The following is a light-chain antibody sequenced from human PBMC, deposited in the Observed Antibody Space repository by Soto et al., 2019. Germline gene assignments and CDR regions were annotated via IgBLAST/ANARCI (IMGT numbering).Light chain of an antibody. CDR2: DVS. J-gene: IGLJ1*01. Sequence: QSALTQPASVSGSPGQSIAISCTGTSSDGGGYKYVSWYQQYPGKAHKLMIYDVSNRPSGVSDRFSGSKSGNTASLTISGLQAEDEADYYCSSYKSSNTYVFGTGTKLTVL. CDR1: SSDGGGYKY. CDR3: SSYKSSNTYV. V-gene: IGLV2-14*01.